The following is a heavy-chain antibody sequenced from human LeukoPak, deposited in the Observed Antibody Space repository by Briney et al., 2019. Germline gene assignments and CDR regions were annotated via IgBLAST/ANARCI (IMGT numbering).Heavy chain of an antibody. Sequence: SETLSLTCTVSGDSISGHYWNWIRQPPGKGLEWIGYIYNSGTTKYNPSLESRVTISVDTSKNQFSLKLTSVTAADTAVYHCARGEDFKSSRFDPWGQGTLVTVSS. CDR1: GDSISGHY. CDR2: IYNSGTT. J-gene: IGHJ5*02. D-gene: IGHD1-26*01. CDR3: ARGEDFKSSRFDP. V-gene: IGHV4-59*11.